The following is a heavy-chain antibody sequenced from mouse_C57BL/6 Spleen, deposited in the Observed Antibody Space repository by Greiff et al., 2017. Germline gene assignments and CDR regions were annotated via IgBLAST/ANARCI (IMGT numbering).Heavy chain of an antibody. CDR2: IDPEDGDT. J-gene: IGHJ3*01. Sequence: VQLKESGAELVRPGASVKLSCTASGFNIKDYYMHWVKQRPEQGLEWIGRIDPEDGDTEYAPKFQGKATMTADTSSNTAYLQLSSLTSEDTAVYYCTPDSSGPPWFAYWGQGTLVTVSA. V-gene: IGHV14-1*01. CDR3: TPDSSGPPWFAY. D-gene: IGHD3-2*02. CDR1: GFNIKDYY.